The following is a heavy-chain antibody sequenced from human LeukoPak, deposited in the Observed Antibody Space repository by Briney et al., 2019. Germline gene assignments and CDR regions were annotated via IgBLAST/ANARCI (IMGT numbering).Heavy chain of an antibody. Sequence: PGGSLRLSCAASGFTFSSYEMNWVRQAPGKGLEWVQYISSSGSTIYYADSVKGRFTISRDNAKNSLYLQMNSLRAEDTAVYYCARDLWFGEEHPYYYYGMDVWGQGTTVTVSS. CDR3: ARDLWFGEEHPYYYYGMDV. CDR2: ISSSGSTI. D-gene: IGHD3-10*01. CDR1: GFTFSSYE. V-gene: IGHV3-48*03. J-gene: IGHJ6*02.